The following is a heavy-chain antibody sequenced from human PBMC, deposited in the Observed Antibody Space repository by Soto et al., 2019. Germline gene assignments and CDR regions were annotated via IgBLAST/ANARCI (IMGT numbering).Heavy chain of an antibody. CDR1: GGSFSGHY. J-gene: IGHJ5*02. Sequence: SETLSLTCAVYGGSFSGHYWSWIRQPPGKGLEWIGEINESGSTKYNPSLKSRVTTSLDTSKNQLSLKLSSVTAADTAVYYCARSRRGFGSSWYDWFDPWGQGTLVTVSS. D-gene: IGHD6-13*01. V-gene: IGHV4-34*01. CDR3: ARSRRGFGSSWYDWFDP. CDR2: INESGST.